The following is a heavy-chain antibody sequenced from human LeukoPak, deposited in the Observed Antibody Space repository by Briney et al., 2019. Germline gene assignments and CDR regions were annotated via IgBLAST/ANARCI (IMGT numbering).Heavy chain of an antibody. V-gene: IGHV3-11*04. CDR1: GFTFGDYY. CDR3: AKDNWNYFDY. Sequence: GGSLRLSCAASGFTFGDYYMSWIRQAPGKGLEWISYISSRAGTIYYADSVKGRFTISRDNAKNSLYLQVNSLRAEDTAVYYCAKDNWNYFDYWGQGTLVTVSS. CDR2: ISSRAGTI. D-gene: IGHD1-20*01. J-gene: IGHJ4*02.